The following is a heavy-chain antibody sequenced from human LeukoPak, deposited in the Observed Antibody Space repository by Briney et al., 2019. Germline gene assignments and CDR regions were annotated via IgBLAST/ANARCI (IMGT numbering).Heavy chain of an antibody. CDR2: ISANNRNT. CDR1: CYSFSSYS. J-gene: IGHJ4*02. Sequence: SSVKVSCKASCYSFSSYSISWVRQAPGQGGEWMGWISANNRNTNFSQKLHGRVTMTTDTSTSTAYMELRSLSSDDTAVYYCARGQYFFDYWGQGTLVTVSS. CDR3: ARGQYFFDY. V-gene: IGHV1-18*01.